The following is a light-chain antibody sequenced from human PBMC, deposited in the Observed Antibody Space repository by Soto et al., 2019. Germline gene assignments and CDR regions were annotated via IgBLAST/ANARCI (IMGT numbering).Light chain of an antibody. CDR2: DAS. Sequence: EIVLTQSPASLCLSPGERATLSCRASQSISSYLAWYQQKPGQAPSLLIYDASNRATGIPARFSGSGSGTDFTLTISSLEPEDFAVYYCQQRSNWPRTFGQGTKVDIK. CDR3: QQRSNWPRT. V-gene: IGKV3-11*01. J-gene: IGKJ1*01. CDR1: QSISSY.